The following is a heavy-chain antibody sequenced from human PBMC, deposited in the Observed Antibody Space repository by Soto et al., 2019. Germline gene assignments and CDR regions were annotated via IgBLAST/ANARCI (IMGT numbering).Heavy chain of an antibody. J-gene: IGHJ4*02. CDR3: ARLGAQPHQEALDIYFDY. Sequence: LGESLKISCKGSGYSFTSYWIGWVRQMPGKGLEWMGIIYPGDSDTRYSPSFQGQVTISAAKSISTAYRQWSSLKASDTAMYYCARLGAQPHQEALDIYFDYWGQGTLVTVSS. V-gene: IGHV5-51*01. D-gene: IGHD3-9*01. CDR2: IYPGDSDT. CDR1: GYSFTSYW.